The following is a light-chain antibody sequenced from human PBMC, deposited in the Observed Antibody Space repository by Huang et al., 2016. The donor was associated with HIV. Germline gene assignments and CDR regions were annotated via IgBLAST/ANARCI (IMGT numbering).Light chain of an antibody. CDR3: QQYNNWPPLT. J-gene: IGKJ4*01. CDR2: RAS. Sequence: EVVMTQSPNTLSVSPGERATLSCRASQSISSNLAWYQQKPVQAPRLLIYRASARAAGVPARFSGSVSGTEFTLTISSLQSEDFAIYYCQQYNNWPPLTFGGGTKVEI. CDR1: QSISSN. V-gene: IGKV3-15*01.